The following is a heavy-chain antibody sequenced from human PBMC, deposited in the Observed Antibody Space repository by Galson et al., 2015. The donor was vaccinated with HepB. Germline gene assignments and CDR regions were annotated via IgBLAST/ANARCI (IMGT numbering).Heavy chain of an antibody. CDR2: ISYDGSNK. J-gene: IGHJ3*02. CDR1: GFTFSSYA. V-gene: IGHV3-30*04. CDR3: ARDRLDYGDYVGLDAFDI. D-gene: IGHD4-17*01. Sequence: SLRLSCAASGFTFSSYAMHWVRQAPGKGLEWVAVISYDGSNKYYADSVKGRFTISRDNSKNTLYLQMNSLRAEDTAVYYCARDRLDYGDYVGLDAFDIWGQGTMVTVSS.